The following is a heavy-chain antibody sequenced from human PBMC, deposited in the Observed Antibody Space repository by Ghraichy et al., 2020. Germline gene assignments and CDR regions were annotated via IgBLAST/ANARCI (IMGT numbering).Heavy chain of an antibody. CDR2: ISGSGGST. CDR1: GFTFSSYA. CDR3: AKDSVGTTTCDY. D-gene: IGHD1-26*01. J-gene: IGHJ4*02. V-gene: IGHV3-23*01. Sequence: GGSLRLSCAASGFTFSSYAMSWVRQAPGKGLEWVSVISGSGGSTDYADSVKGRFTISRDNSKNTLYLQMNSLRAEDTALYYCAKDSVGTTTCDYWGQGTLVTVSS.